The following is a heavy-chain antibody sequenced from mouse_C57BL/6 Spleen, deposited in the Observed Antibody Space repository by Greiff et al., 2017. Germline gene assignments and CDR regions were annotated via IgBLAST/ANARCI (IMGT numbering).Heavy chain of an antibody. V-gene: IGHV5-17*01. CDR3: ARNWDVGAMDY. J-gene: IGHJ4*01. CDR1: GFTFSDYG. Sequence: EVQVVESGGGLVKPGGSLKLSCAASGFTFSDYGMHWVRQAPEKGLEWVAYISSGSSTIYYADTVKGRFTISRDNATNTLFLQMTRLRSEDTAMYYCARNWDVGAMDYWGQGTSVTVSS. CDR2: ISSGSSTI. D-gene: IGHD4-1*01.